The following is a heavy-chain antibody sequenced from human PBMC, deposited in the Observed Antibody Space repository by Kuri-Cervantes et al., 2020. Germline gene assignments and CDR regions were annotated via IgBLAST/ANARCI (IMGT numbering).Heavy chain of an antibody. D-gene: IGHD6-13*01. J-gene: IGHJ4*02. Sequence: GGSLRLSCAASGFTFGSYSMNWVRQAPGKGLEWVSYISSSSSTIYYADSVKGRFTISRDNAKNSLYLQMNSLRDEDTAVYYCAKDRRRVAAPGIVDYWGQGTLVTVSS. V-gene: IGHV3-48*02. CDR2: ISSSSSTI. CDR3: AKDRRRVAAPGIVDY. CDR1: GFTFGSYS.